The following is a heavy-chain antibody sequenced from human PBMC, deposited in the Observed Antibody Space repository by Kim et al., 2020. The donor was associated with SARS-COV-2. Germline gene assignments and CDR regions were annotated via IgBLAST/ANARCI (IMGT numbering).Heavy chain of an antibody. CDR2: IYYSGST. D-gene: IGHD4-4*01. J-gene: IGHJ5*02. CDR3: ARQLTNDYTNWFDP. CDR1: GGSISSSSYY. V-gene: IGHV4-39*01. Sequence: SETLSLTCTVSGGSISSSSYYWGWIRQPPGKGLEWIGSIYYSGSTYYNPSLKSRVTISVDTSKNQFSLKLSSVTAADTAVYYCARQLTNDYTNWFDPWGQGTLVTVSS.